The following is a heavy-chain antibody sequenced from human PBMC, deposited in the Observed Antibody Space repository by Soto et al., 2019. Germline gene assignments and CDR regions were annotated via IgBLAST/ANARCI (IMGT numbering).Heavy chain of an antibody. J-gene: IGHJ6*02. CDR1: GYIFTNYG. CDR2: ISAYNGTT. D-gene: IGHD6-13*01. Sequence: QDHLVQSGPEVKKPGASVKVSCKASGYIFTNYGINWVRQAPGQGLEWMGWISAYNGTTNFAQTVHVRLTMTTDTSAALSYMELRRLTDDDTAVYFCTRSSAMGSHGPDDYGMDVWGQGTTVTVSS. CDR3: TRSSAMGSHGPDDYGMDV. V-gene: IGHV1-18*04.